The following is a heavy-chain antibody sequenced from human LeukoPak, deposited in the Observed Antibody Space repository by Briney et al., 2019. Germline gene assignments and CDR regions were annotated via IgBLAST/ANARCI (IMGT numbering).Heavy chain of an antibody. D-gene: IGHD3-16*01. J-gene: IGHJ4*02. CDR2: IDWDDDK. V-gene: IGHV2-70*04. Sequence: SGPTLVNPTQTLTLTCTFSGFSLSTSGMRVSWIRQPPGKALEWLARIDWDDDKYYSTSLKTRLTISKDTSKNQVVLTMTSMDPVDTATYYCARMSDQWESSAYFDFWGQGTLVTVSS. CDR1: GFSLSTSGMR. CDR3: ARMSDQWESSAYFDF.